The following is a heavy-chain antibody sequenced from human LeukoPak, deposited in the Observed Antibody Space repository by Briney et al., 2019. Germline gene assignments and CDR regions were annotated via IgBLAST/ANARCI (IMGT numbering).Heavy chain of an antibody. Sequence: ASVKVSCKASGYTFTGYYMHWVRQAPGQGLEWMGWINPNSGGTNYAQKFQGRVTMTRDTSISTAYMELSRLRSDDTAVYYCARDPKWGIAVAGTSGFDYWGQRTLVTVSS. D-gene: IGHD6-19*01. CDR3: ARDPKWGIAVAGTSGFDY. CDR1: GYTFTGYY. CDR2: INPNSGGT. V-gene: IGHV1-2*02. J-gene: IGHJ4*02.